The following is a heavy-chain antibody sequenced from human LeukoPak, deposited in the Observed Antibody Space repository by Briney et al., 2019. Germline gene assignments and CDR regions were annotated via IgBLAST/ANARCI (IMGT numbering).Heavy chain of an antibody. V-gene: IGHV4-39*01. Sequence: SQTLSLTCTVSGGSISSSSYSWGWLRQPPRKGLEWIVSIYYSGSTYYKPSLKSQLTISVDTSKNQSSLKLSSVTAADTAVYYCATPYYYDSSGYYYPAEYFQHWGQGTLVTVSS. CDR3: ATPYYYDSSGYYYPAEYFQH. J-gene: IGHJ1*01. D-gene: IGHD3-22*01. CDR1: GGSISSSSYS. CDR2: IYYSGST.